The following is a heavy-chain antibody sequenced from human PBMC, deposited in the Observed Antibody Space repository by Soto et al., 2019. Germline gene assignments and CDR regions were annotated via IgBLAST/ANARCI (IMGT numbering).Heavy chain of an antibody. V-gene: IGHV4-30-2*01. CDR1: SGSISSGGYS. Sequence: SQMLSLTCAFSSGSISSGGYSWSCIRQPPGKGLEWIGYIYHSGSTYYNPSLKSRVTISVDRSKNQFSLKLSSVTAADTAVYYCARVPGTWGQGTLVTVSS. J-gene: IGHJ5*02. CDR3: ARVPGT. CDR2: IYHSGST. D-gene: IGHD1-26*01.